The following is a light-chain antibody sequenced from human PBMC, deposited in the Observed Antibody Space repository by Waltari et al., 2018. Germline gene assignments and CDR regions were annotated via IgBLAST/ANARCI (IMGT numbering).Light chain of an antibody. V-gene: IGKV3-15*01. J-gene: IGKJ4*01. CDR1: QRIGRN. Sequence: EIVMTQSPATLSVSPGDRATLSCRASQRIGRNLAWYQHIRGQAPRPLLYGASTRAPGTPARFSASGSGTDFTLTISSLQSEDFAVYYCHQYNEWPPGLTFGGGTKLEI. CDR3: HQYNEWPPGLT. CDR2: GAS.